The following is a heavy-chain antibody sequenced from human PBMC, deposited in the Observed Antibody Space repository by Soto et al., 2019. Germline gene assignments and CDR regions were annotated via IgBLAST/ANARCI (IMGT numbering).Heavy chain of an antibody. CDR2: IIPMFATP. Sequence: QVQLVQSGAEVKKPGSSVKVSCKASAGTFRSYAFSWVRQAPGQGLEWMGRIIPMFATPKYAQKFQGRVTRSADESTRTAYMELSSLRYEDTAVYYCARAAVVSGATYYYYAMDAWGQGTTVTVSS. D-gene: IGHD2-2*01. CDR1: AGTFRSYA. CDR3: ARAAVVSGATYYYYAMDA. J-gene: IGHJ6*02. V-gene: IGHV1-69*01.